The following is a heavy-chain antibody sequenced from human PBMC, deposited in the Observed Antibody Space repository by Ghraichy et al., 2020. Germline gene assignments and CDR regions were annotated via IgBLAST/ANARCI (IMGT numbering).Heavy chain of an antibody. Sequence: GESLNISCKGSGYSFTSYWIGWVRQMPGKGLEWMGIIYPCDSDTRYSPSFQGQVTISADKSISTAYLQWSSLKASDTAMYYCARPQYYYDSSGYYGAIDAFDIWGQGTMVTVSS. CDR3: ARPQYYYDSSGYYGAIDAFDI. D-gene: IGHD3-22*01. CDR1: GYSFTSYW. J-gene: IGHJ3*02. CDR2: IYPCDSDT. V-gene: IGHV5-51*01.